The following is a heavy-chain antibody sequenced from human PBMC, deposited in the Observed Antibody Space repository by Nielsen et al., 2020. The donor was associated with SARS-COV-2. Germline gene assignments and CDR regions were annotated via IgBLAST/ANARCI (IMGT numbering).Heavy chain of an antibody. CDR2: INPSGSGT. Sequence: GESLKISCSASGFTFSSTWMDWVRQAPGQGLVWVSRINPSGSGTAYADSVKGRFAVSRDNAENTVVLQIHSLRVEDTAVYYCDGGADFWSGTQKYYMDVWGKGTTVTISS. J-gene: IGHJ6*03. CDR3: DGGADFWSGTQKYYMDV. CDR1: GFTFSSTW. D-gene: IGHD3-3*01. V-gene: IGHV3-74*01.